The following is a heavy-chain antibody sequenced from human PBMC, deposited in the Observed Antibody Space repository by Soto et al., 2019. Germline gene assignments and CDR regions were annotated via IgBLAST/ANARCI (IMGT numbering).Heavy chain of an antibody. CDR3: ARGNGCTNGVCYTQDDAFDI. Sequence: SETLSLTCTVSGGSIGSYYWSWIRQPPGKGLEWIGYIYYSGSTNYNPSLKSRVTISVDTSKNQFSLKLSSVTAADTAVYYCARGNGCTNGVCYTQDDAFDIWGQGTMVTVSS. D-gene: IGHD2-8*01. CDR1: GGSIGSYY. V-gene: IGHV4-59*01. J-gene: IGHJ3*02. CDR2: IYYSGST.